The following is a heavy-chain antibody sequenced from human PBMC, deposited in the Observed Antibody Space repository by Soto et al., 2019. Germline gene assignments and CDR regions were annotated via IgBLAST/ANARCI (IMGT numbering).Heavy chain of an antibody. Sequence: PGGSVRLSXAAPGFTFSSYAMSWARRAQGKGLEWVSVISGSGGSTYYADSVKGRFTISRDNSKNTLYVQMNGLRAEDTAVYYCAKDGGSSGWLAGAFDMWGQGTMVTVSS. J-gene: IGHJ3*02. CDR2: ISGSGGST. CDR3: AKDGGSSGWLAGAFDM. V-gene: IGHV3-23*01. CDR1: GFTFSSYA. D-gene: IGHD6-19*01.